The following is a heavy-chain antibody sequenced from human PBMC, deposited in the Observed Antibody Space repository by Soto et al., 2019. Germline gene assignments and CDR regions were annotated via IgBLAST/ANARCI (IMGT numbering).Heavy chain of an antibody. CDR1: GGSVTNSSYY. CDR3: VSQRTTVPTQAYFDY. V-gene: IGHV4-39*01. Sequence: SETLSLTCTVSGGSVTNSSYYWGWIRQSPRKGLEWIGSVYYRGRSYSKSSVKSRVTISVDTSKNRFSLGLNSVTASDTAVYFCVSQRTTVPTQAYFDYWGPGALVTVSS. D-gene: IGHD4-17*01. CDR2: VYYRGRS. J-gene: IGHJ4*02.